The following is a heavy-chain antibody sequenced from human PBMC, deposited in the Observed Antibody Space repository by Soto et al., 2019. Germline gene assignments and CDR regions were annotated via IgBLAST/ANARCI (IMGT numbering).Heavy chain of an antibody. CDR2: IIPIFGTA. J-gene: IGHJ6*02. CDR3: GREGEGICSSTSCRNANYYCYGRDV. Sequence: QVQLVQSGAEVKKPGSSVKVSCKASGGTFSSYAISWVRQAPGQGLEWMGGIIPIFGTANYAQKFQGRVTITADESTSTAYMERSRLRYEDTGVYYCGREGEGICSSTSCRNANYYCYGRDVCGQGPTVTVSS. V-gene: IGHV1-69*01. D-gene: IGHD2-2*01. CDR1: GGTFSSYA.